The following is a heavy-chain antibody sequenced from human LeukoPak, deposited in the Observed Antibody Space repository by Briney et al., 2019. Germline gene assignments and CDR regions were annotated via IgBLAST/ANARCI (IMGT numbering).Heavy chain of an antibody. Sequence: GGSLRLSCAASGFTFSSYSMNWVRQAPGKGLVWVSRIKSDGDGSDTMHADSVKGRFTISRDNAKNTLYLQMNSLRAEDTAVYYCAREGVVVVAANVFYYFDYWGQGTLVTVSS. J-gene: IGHJ4*02. CDR2: IKSDGDGSDT. CDR1: GFTFSSYS. V-gene: IGHV3-74*03. CDR3: AREGVVVVAANVFYYFDY. D-gene: IGHD2-15*01.